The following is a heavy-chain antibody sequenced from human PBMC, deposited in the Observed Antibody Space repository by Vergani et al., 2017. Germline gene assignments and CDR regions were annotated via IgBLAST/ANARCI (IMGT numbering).Heavy chain of an antibody. Sequence: QVQLQESGPGLVKPSQTLSLTCTVSGASINNDFYYWHWIRQPAGKGLEWIGRIYVSGITDYNSSLQSRVSMSVDTSTSTVYMELSSLRSEDTAIYYCARGDYGILTGYRYWGQGTLVTVSA. D-gene: IGHD3-9*01. CDR1: GASINNDFYY. CDR2: IYVSGIT. V-gene: IGHV4-61*02. J-gene: IGHJ4*02. CDR3: ARGDYGILTGYRY.